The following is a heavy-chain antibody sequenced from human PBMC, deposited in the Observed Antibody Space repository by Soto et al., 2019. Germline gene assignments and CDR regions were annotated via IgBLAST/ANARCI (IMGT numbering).Heavy chain of an antibody. CDR1: GFTFSDYY. CDR2: ISSSGSTI. D-gene: IGHD3-22*01. CDR3: ARDVKENYDSSGYSDALDI. Sequence: GSLRLSCAASGFTFSDYYMSWIRQAPGKGLEWVSYISSSGSTIYYADSVKGRFTISRDNAKNSLYLQMNSLRAEDTAVYYCARDVKENYDSSGYSDALDIWGQGTMVTVSS. V-gene: IGHV3-11*01. J-gene: IGHJ3*02.